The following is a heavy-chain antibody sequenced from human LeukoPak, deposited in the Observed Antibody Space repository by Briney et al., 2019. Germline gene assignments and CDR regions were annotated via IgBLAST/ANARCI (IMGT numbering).Heavy chain of an antibody. V-gene: IGHV1-18*01. CDR3: ATFSGSYKDAFDI. D-gene: IGHD1-26*01. J-gene: IGHJ3*02. CDR1: GYTFTSYG. CDR2: ISAYNGNT. Sequence: ASVKVSCKASGYTFTSYGISWVRQAPGQGLEWMGWISAYNGNTNYAQKLQGRGTMTTDTSTTTAYMELRSLSSDDTAVYYCATFSGSYKDAFDIWGQGTMVTVSS.